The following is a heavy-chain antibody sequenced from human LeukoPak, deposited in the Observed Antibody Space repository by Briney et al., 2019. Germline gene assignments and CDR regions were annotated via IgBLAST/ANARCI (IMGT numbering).Heavy chain of an antibody. CDR2: SSPNSGGA. D-gene: IGHD2-15*01. CDR1: GYTFSGYY. Sequence: ASVKASCKASGYTFSGYYIHWVRQALGQGLEWMGYSSPNSGGANSAQKFRGRVTMTRDTSISTAYMELTRLGSDDTAVYYCAREGDGLLSKDFDYWGQGTLVTVSS. CDR3: AREGDGLLSKDFDY. J-gene: IGHJ4*02. V-gene: IGHV1-2*02.